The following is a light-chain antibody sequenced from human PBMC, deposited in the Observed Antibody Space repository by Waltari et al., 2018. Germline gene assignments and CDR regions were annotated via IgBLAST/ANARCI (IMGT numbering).Light chain of an antibody. Sequence: DIVMPQSPPSLPVTPGEPASISCGSSQSPLHTTLSNYLDWYLQKPGQSPHLLIYLGSSRASGVPDRFSGSGSGTKFTLKISKVEAEDVGVYYCMQALQTPWTVGQGTKVKS. J-gene: IGKJ1*01. CDR3: MQALQTPWT. CDR1: QSPLHTTLSNY. V-gene: IGKV2-28*01. CDR2: LGS.